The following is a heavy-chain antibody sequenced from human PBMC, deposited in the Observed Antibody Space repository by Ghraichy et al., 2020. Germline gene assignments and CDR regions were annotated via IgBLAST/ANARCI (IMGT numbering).Heavy chain of an antibody. J-gene: IGHJ5*02. V-gene: IGHV3-30*04. CDR2: ISYDGSNK. CDR1: GFTFSSYA. D-gene: IGHD2-15*01. CDR3: ARDLVVAALMRNNWFDP. Sequence: GGSLRLSCAASGFTFSSYAMHWVRQAPGKGLEWVAVISYDGSNKYYADSVKGRFTISRDNSKNTLYLQMNSLRAEDTAVYYCARDLVVAALMRNNWFDPWGQGTLVTVSS.